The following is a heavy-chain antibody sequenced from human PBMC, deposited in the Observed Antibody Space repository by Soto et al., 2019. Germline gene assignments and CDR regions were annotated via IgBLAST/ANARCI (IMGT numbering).Heavy chain of an antibody. V-gene: IGHV1-18*04. CDR2: ISTYNGNT. Sequence: QVQLVQSGADVKKPGASVKVSCEASAYSFSTYAITWVRQAPGQGLEWLGRISTYNGNTNYAAVLQGRVTLTTDASSSTAFMELRSLRSDDTAVYYCARPIAVAGIGYYLDYWGQGTLVTVSS. D-gene: IGHD6-19*01. CDR3: ARPIAVAGIGYYLDY. J-gene: IGHJ4*02. CDR1: AYSFSTYA.